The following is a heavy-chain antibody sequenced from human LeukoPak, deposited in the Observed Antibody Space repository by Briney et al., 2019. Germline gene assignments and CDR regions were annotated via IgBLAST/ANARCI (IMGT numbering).Heavy chain of an antibody. V-gene: IGHV4-30-2*01. J-gene: IGHJ3*02. CDR3: ARDRNRDAFDI. CDR2: IYHSGST. Sequence: SQTLSLTCTVSGGSISSGDYSWSWIRQPPGKGLEWTGYIYHSGSTYYNPSLKSRVTISVDRSKNQFSLKLSSVTAADTAVYYCARDRNRDAFDIWGQGTMVTVSS. CDR1: GGSISSGDYS. D-gene: IGHD1-14*01.